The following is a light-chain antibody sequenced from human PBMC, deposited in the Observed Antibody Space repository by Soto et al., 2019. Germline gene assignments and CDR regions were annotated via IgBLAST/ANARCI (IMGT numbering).Light chain of an antibody. CDR2: DND. CDR3: GTGDGSLSAGGV. J-gene: IGLJ1*01. CDR1: SSNIGNKY. Sequence: QSLLTQPPSVSAAPGQKVTISCSGNSSNIGNKYVSWYQQVPGTAPQLFIFDNDERPSGIPDRFSGSNSGTSTTLAITGLQTGDEADYYCGTGDGSLSAGGVFGTGTKLTVL. V-gene: IGLV1-51*01.